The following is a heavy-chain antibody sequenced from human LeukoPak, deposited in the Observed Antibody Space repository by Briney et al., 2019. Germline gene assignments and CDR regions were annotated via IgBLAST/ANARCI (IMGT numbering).Heavy chain of an antibody. CDR2: ISSSGSTI. V-gene: IGHV3-11*01. Sequence: PGGSLRLSCAASGFTFSDYYMSWIRQAPGKGLEWVSYISSSGSTIYYADSVKGRFTIPRDNAKNSLYLQMNSLRAEDTAVYYCASAVAGAYYFDYWGQGTLVTVSS. CDR3: ASAVAGAYYFDY. J-gene: IGHJ4*02. CDR1: GFTFSDYY. D-gene: IGHD6-19*01.